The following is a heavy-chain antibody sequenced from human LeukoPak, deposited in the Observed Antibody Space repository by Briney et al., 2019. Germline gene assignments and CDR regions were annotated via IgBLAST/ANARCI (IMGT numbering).Heavy chain of an antibody. CDR1: GFTFSNYW. CDR2: ISTNGDGT. D-gene: IGHD2-2*01. V-gene: IGHV3-64*02. J-gene: IGHJ4*02. Sequence: GGSLRLSCAASGFTFSNYWMSWVRQAPGKGLEYASAISTNGDGTYYADSVKGRFTISRDNSKNTLFLQMGSLRADDMAVYYCARWGSTSCYDYWGQGTLVTVSS. CDR3: ARWGSTSCYDY.